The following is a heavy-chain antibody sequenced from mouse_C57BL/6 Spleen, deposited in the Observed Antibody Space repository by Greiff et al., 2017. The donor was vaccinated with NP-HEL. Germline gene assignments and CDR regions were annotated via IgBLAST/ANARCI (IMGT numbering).Heavy chain of an antibody. J-gene: IGHJ4*01. Sequence: QVHVKQSGAELAKPGASVKLSCKASGYTFTSYWMHWVKQRPGQGLEWIGYINPSSGYTKYNEKFKDKATLTADKSSSTAYMQLSSLTYEDSAVYYCARGLMGAMDYWGQGTSVTVSS. V-gene: IGHV1-7*01. CDR3: ARGLMGAMDY. CDR1: GYTFTSYW. D-gene: IGHD2-4*01. CDR2: INPSSGYT.